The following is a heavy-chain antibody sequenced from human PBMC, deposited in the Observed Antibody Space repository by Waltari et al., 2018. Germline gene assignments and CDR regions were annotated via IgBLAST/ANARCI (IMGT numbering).Heavy chain of an antibody. V-gene: IGHV4-39*01. D-gene: IGHD3-10*01. CDR2: IYYSGST. CDR1: GGSISSSSYY. J-gene: IGHJ4*02. Sequence: QLQLQESGPGLVKPSETLSLTCPVSGGSISSSSYYWGWIRQPPGKGLEWIGSIYYSGSTYYNPSLKSRVTISVDTSKNQFSLKLSSVTAADTAVYYCARLGYYGSGSNDYWGQGTLVTVSS. CDR3: ARLGYYGSGSNDY.